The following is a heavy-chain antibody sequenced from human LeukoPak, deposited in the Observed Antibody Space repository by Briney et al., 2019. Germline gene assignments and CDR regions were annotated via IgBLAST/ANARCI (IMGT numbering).Heavy chain of an antibody. CDR3: GRGPCVDTNGVCYASQFDY. V-gene: IGHV4-34*01. CDR2: INHSGST. D-gene: IGHD2-8*01. Sequence: SETLSLTCAVYGGSFSGYYWSWIRQPPGKGLEWIGEINHSGSTNYNPSLKSRVTISVDTSKNQFSLKLSSLTAADTAVYYGGRGPCVDTNGVCYASQFDYWGQGTLVTVSS. CDR1: GGSFSGYY. J-gene: IGHJ4*02.